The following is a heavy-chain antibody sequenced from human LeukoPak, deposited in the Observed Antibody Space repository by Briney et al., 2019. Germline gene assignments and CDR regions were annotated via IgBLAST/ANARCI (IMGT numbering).Heavy chain of an antibody. CDR3: ARGGIVATVGLKSRYYYMVV. V-gene: IGHV1-2*02. D-gene: IGHD5-12*01. CDR1: GYTFTASG. CDR2: INPNSGGT. Sequence: ASVKVSCKASGYTFTASGLCWVRQAPGQGLEWMGWINPNSGGTNYAQKFQGRVTMTRDTSISTAYMELRRLRSDDTAVYYCARGGIVATVGLKSRYYYMVVWGKGTTVTVSS. J-gene: IGHJ6*03.